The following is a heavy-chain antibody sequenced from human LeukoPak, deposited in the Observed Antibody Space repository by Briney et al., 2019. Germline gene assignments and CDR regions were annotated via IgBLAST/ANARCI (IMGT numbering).Heavy chain of an antibody. D-gene: IGHD1-20*01. CDR2: IKQDGSEK. CDR1: GLTFSIYW. J-gene: IGHJ4*02. Sequence: GGSLRLSCAASGLTFSIYWMSWVRQAPGKGLEWVANIKQDGSEKYYVDSVKGRFTISRDNAKNSLYLQMNSLRAEDTAVYYCARVLTGTDYWGQGTLVTVSS. CDR3: ARVLTGTDY. V-gene: IGHV3-7*01.